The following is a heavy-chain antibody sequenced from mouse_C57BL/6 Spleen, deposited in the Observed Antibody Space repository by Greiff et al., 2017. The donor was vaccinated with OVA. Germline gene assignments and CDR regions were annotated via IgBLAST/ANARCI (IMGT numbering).Heavy chain of an antibody. D-gene: IGHD1-1*01. J-gene: IGHJ1*03. CDR2: INYDGSST. Sequence: EVQLVESEGGLVQPGSSMKLSCTASGFTFSDYYMAWVRQVPEKGLEWVANINYDGSSTYYLDSLKSRFIISRDNAKNILYLQMSSLKSEDTATYYCARERDYYGSSRWYFDVWGTGTTVTVSS. CDR3: ARERDYYGSSRWYFDV. CDR1: GFTFSDYY. V-gene: IGHV5-16*01.